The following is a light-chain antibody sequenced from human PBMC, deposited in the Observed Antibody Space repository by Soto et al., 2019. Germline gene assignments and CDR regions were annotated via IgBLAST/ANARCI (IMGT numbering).Light chain of an antibody. Sequence: EIVMTQSPATLSVSPGERATLSCRASQSVSSNLAWYQQKPGQAPRLLIYGASTRATGIPTRFSGSGSGTEFTLTICSLQSEDFAVYYCHQYNNWPPFTFGPGTKVDIK. CDR2: GAS. V-gene: IGKV3-15*01. CDR3: HQYNNWPPFT. CDR1: QSVSSN. J-gene: IGKJ3*01.